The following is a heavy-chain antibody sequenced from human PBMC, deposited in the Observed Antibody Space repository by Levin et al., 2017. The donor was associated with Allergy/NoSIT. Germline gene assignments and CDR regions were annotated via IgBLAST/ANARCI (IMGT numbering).Heavy chain of an antibody. J-gene: IGHJ5*02. D-gene: IGHD6-13*01. Sequence: ASETLSLTCAASGFTFSSYSMNWVRQAPGKGLEWVSSISSSSSYIYYADSVKGRFTISRDNAKNSLYLQMNSLRAEDTAVYYCASAGYSSSWYLISWGQGTLVTVSS. V-gene: IGHV3-21*01. CDR2: ISSSSSYI. CDR3: ASAGYSSSWYLIS. CDR1: GFTFSSYS.